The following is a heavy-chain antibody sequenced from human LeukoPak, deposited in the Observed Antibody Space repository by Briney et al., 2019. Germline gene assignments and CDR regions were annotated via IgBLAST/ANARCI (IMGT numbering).Heavy chain of an antibody. CDR1: GYSFTSYW. J-gene: IGHJ4*02. CDR3: ESLSCSSISGPFDY. Sequence: GESLKISCKGSGYSFTSYWIGWVRQMPGKGLELIGIIYPDDSHTIYSPSFQGQVTISTHNSITTAYLQWSSLNASDTAIYYCESLSCSSISGPFDYWGQGTLVTVSS. CDR2: IYPDDSHT. D-gene: IGHD2-2*01. V-gene: IGHV5-51*01.